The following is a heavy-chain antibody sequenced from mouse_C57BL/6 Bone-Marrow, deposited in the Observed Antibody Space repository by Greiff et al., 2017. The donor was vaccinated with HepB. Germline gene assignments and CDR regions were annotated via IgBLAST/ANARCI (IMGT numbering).Heavy chain of an antibody. D-gene: IGHD2-4*01. CDR3: ARGGGLRFAY. CDR2: IYPGDGDT. Sequence: QVHVKQSGAELVKPGASVKISCKASGYAFSSYWMNWVKQRPGKGLEWIGQIYPGDGDTNYNGKFKGKATLTADKSSSTAYMQLSSLTSEDSAVYFCARGGGLRFAYWGQGTLVTVSA. V-gene: IGHV1-80*01. J-gene: IGHJ3*01. CDR1: GYAFSSYW.